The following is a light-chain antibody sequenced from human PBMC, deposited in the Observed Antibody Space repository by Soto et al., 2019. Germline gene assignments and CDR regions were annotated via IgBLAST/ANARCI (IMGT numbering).Light chain of an antibody. V-gene: IGKV1-27*01. CDR3: QKYNSAQWT. CDR1: QVIDNY. J-gene: IGKJ1*01. CDR2: AGS. Sequence: DIQMTQSPSSLSASVGDRVTITCRASQVIDNYLAWYQQQPGKVPRLLIYAGSVLQAGVPPRFTGSGSGTDFTLTISSLQPEDVATYFCQKYNSAQWTFGQGTKVDIK.